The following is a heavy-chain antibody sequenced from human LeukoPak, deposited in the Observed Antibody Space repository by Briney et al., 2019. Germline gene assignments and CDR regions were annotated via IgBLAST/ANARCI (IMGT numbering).Heavy chain of an antibody. CDR3: AKAKEITMVRGVLDY. D-gene: IGHD3-10*01. CDR1: GFTFSNYA. V-gene: IGHV3-23*01. J-gene: IGHJ4*02. Sequence: GGSLRLSCAASGFTFSNYAMSWVRQAPGKGLEWVSPISGSGGATYYADSVKGRFTISRDNSKNTLYLQMNSLRPEDTAVYYCAKAKEITMVRGVLDYWGQGTLVTVSS. CDR2: ISGSGGAT.